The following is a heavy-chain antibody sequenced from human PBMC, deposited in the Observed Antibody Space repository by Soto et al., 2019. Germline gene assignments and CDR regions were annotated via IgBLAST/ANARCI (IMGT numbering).Heavy chain of an antibody. Sequence: EVQLLESGGGLVQPGGSLRLSCAASGFTFSSYAMSWVRQAPGKGLEWVSAISGSGGSTYYADSVKGRFTFSRDNSKNTRYLQMNSLRAEDTAVYYCAKSHGWYAEFDYWGQGTLVTVSS. CDR3: AKSHGWYAEFDY. D-gene: IGHD6-19*01. J-gene: IGHJ4*02. V-gene: IGHV3-23*01. CDR2: ISGSGGST. CDR1: GFTFSSYA.